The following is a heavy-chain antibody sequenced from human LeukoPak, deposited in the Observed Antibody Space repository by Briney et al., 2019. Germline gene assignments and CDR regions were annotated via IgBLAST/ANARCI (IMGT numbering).Heavy chain of an antibody. CDR1: GFNFNKYG. CDR2: ITGRSDRT. D-gene: IGHD6-19*01. J-gene: IGHJ4*02. V-gene: IGHV3-23*01. CDR3: AKGGWLDD. Sequence: GGSLRLFCAASGFNFNKYGMTWARQAPGKGLEWVSTITGRSDRTYYTDSVKGRFVTSRDNSKDTLYLQMNSLRAEDTALYYCAKGGWLDDLGQGALVTVSS.